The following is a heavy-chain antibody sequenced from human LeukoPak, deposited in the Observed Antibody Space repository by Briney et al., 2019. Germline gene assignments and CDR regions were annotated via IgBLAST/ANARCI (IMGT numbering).Heavy chain of an antibody. CDR3: ARDSLGLWVYGMDV. Sequence: GRSLRLSCAASGFTFSSYGMHWVRQAPGKGLEWVAVIWYDGSNKYYADSVKARFTISRDNSKNTLYLQMNSLRAEDTAVYYCARDSLGLWVYGMDVWGQGTTVTVSS. CDR1: GFTFSSYG. V-gene: IGHV3-33*01. D-gene: IGHD2-21*01. CDR2: IWYDGSNK. J-gene: IGHJ6*02.